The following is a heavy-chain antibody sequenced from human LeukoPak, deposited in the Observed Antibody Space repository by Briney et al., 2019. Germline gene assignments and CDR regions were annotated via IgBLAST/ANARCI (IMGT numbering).Heavy chain of an antibody. J-gene: IGHJ4*02. CDR1: GFTFSGYW. CDR2: INLDGSVI. Sequence: GGSLRLSCAASGFTFSGYWMSWVRQAPGKGLEWVANINLDGSVIHYVDSAKGRFTISRDNAKNSLYLQMNYLRAEDTALYYCATSDDSSGSDWGQETLVTVSS. CDR3: ATSDDSSGSD. D-gene: IGHD3-22*01. V-gene: IGHV3-7*01.